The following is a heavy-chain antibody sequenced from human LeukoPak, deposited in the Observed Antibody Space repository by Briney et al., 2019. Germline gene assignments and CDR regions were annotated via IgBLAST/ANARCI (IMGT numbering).Heavy chain of an antibody. CDR2: MNPNSGNT. D-gene: IGHD3-10*01. CDR1: GYTFTSYD. J-gene: IGHJ6*02. Sequence: ASVKVSCKASGYTFTSYDINWVRQATGQGLEWMGWMNPNSGNTGYAQKFQGRVTMTRNTSISTAYMELSSLRSEDTAVYYCARSMVRGVMGYYYYGMDVWGQGTTVTVSS. V-gene: IGHV1-8*01. CDR3: ARSMVRGVMGYYYYGMDV.